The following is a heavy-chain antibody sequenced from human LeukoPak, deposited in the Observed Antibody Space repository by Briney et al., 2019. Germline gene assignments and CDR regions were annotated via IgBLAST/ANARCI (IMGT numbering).Heavy chain of an antibody. CDR1: GFTFSSYA. CDR3: AKGGYCSGGSCYWASYFDY. CDR2: ISGSGGST. D-gene: IGHD2-15*01. V-gene: IGHV3-23*01. Sequence: GGSLRLSCAASGFTFSSYAMSWVRQAPGKGLEWVSAISGSGGSTYYADSVKGRSTISRDNSKNTLYLQMNSLRAEDTAVYYCAKGGYCSGGSCYWASYFDYWGQGTLVTVSS. J-gene: IGHJ4*02.